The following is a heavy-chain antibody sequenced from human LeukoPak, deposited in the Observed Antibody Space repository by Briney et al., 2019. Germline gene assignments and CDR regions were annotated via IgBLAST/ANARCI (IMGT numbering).Heavy chain of an antibody. V-gene: IGHV3-53*01. CDR3: AREFGSGTFD. J-gene: IGHJ4*02. Sequence: GGSLRLSCAASGFTFSSYSMNWVRQAPGKGLECVSVIYNGGATYYADSVKGRFTISRDNSKNTLYLQMNGLRAEDTAVYFCAREFGSGTFDWGQGTLVTVSS. D-gene: IGHD2-2*01. CDR1: GFTFSSYS. CDR2: IYNGGAT.